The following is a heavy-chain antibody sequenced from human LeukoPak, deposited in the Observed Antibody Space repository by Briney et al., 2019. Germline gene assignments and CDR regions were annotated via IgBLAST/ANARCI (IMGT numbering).Heavy chain of an antibody. CDR1: GFTFSSYW. CDR3: AREPDWFDP. CDR2: INSDGTST. J-gene: IGHJ5*02. V-gene: IGHV3-74*01. Sequence: GGSLRLSCAASGFTFSSYWMHWVRQTPGKGLVWVPRINSDGTSTNYADSVKGRFTISRDNAKNTLYLQMNSLRAEDTAVYYCAREPDWFDPWGQGTLVTVSS.